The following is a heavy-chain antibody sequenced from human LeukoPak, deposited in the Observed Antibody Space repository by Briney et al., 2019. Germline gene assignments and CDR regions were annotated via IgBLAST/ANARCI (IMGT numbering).Heavy chain of an antibody. CDR2: IYYSGST. CDR3: ARLPLRSHFDY. CDR1: GGSISSYY. Sequence: PSETLSLTCTVSGGSISSYYWSWIRQPPGKGLGWIGYIYYSGSTNYNPSLKSRVTISVDTPKNQFSLKLSSVTAADTAVYYCARLPLRSHFDYWGQGTLVTVSP. J-gene: IGHJ4*02. V-gene: IGHV4-59*08.